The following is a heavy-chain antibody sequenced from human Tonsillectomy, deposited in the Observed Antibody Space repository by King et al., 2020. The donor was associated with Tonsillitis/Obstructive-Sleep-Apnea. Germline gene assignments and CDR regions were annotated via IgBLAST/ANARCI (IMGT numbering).Heavy chain of an antibody. Sequence: VQLVESGGGLVKPGGSLRLSCAASGFTFSSYSMNWVRQAPGKGLEWVSSISSSSSYIHYADSVKGRFTISRDNAKNSLYLQMNSLRAEDTAVYYCARGPRRTEYYFDYWGQGTLVTVSS. CDR1: GFTFSSYS. V-gene: IGHV3-21*01. J-gene: IGHJ4*02. CDR2: ISSSSSYI. CDR3: ARGPRRTEYYFDY.